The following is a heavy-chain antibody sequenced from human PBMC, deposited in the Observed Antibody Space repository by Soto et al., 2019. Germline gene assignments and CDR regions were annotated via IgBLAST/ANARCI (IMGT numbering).Heavy chain of an antibody. V-gene: IGHV4-59*01. CDR3: AKYRRTDAEGYRLDF. J-gene: IGHJ4*02. Sequence: SETLSLTCSVSGASINNYYWSWIRQPPGKGLEWIGYVDYTGSTSTKYNPSLQSRVAMSVDSSKNQFSLKLTSMTAADTAIYYCAKYRRTDAEGYRLDFWGPGTLVTVSS. D-gene: IGHD5-12*01. CDR1: GASINNYY. CDR2: VDYTGSTST.